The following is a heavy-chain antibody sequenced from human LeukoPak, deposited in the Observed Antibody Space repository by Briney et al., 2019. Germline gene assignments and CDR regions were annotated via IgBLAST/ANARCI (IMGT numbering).Heavy chain of an antibody. CDR3: ARPYDSGGYYAFDI. Sequence: GGSLRLSCAASGFTFSSSAMSWVRQAPGKGLEWVSVIYSGGSTYYADSVKGRFTISRDNSKNMLYLQMNSLRAEDTAVYYCARPYDSGGYYAFDIWGQGTMVTVSS. CDR2: IYSGGST. CDR1: GFTFSSSA. D-gene: IGHD3-22*01. V-gene: IGHV3-23*03. J-gene: IGHJ3*02.